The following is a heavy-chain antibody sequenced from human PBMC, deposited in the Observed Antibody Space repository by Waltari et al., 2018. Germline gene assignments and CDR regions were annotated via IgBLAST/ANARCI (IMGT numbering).Heavy chain of an antibody. V-gene: IGHV3-23*01. Sequence: EVQLLGSGRALAQPGASLSRPCSAAGSTSPTRPMHWVRQAPGEGLEWLSTVRGARKPTYTHDHVTGRSTRSGDDPRRTNSLLLSSLRAADTAMYSCKKDRIGYGRIHAYWGQGTLVNVS. CDR2: VRGARKPT. CDR1: GSTSPTRP. D-gene: IGHD6-13*01. J-gene: IGHJ4*02. CDR3: KKDRIGYGRIHAY.